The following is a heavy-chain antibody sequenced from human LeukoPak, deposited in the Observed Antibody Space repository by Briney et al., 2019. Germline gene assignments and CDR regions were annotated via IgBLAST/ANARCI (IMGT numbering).Heavy chain of an antibody. CDR2: ISGSGGST. CDR3: AEMVVAASY. CDR1: GFTFSSYA. J-gene: IGHJ4*02. Sequence: GQSMRLSCAASGFTFSSYAISWVRQAAGQGLEWVSAISGSGGSTYYADSVKGRFTISRDNSKNTLYLQMNSLRAEDTAVYYCAEMVVAASYWGQGTLVTVSS. V-gene: IGHV3-23*01. D-gene: IGHD2-15*01.